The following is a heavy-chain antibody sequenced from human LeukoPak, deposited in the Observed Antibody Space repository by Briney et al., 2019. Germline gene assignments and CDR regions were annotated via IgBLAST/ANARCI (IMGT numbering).Heavy chain of an antibody. CDR2: IYYGGST. CDR3: AKEGMIRGVIDY. V-gene: IGHV4-59*12. J-gene: IGHJ4*02. Sequence: SETLSLTCTVSGGSISSYYWSWIRQPPGKGLEWIGYIYYGGSTNYNPSFKSRVTMSIDTSTNQFSLKLNSLTAADTAVYYCAKEGMIRGVIDYWGQGALVTVSS. CDR1: GGSISSYY. D-gene: IGHD3-10*01.